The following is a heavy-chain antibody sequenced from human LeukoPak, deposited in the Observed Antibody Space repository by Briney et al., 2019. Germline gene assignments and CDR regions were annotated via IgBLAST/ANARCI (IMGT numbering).Heavy chain of an antibody. CDR3: GRDVGP. V-gene: IGHV3-53*01. Sequence: GGSLRLSCAASGFTFSSYEMNWVRQAPGKGLEWVSVIYSGGTTYYANSVKGRFTISRDSSKNTMYLQMNSLRVEDTAMYYCGRDVGPWGQGTLVTVSS. CDR2: IYSGGTT. J-gene: IGHJ5*02. CDR1: GFTFSSYE.